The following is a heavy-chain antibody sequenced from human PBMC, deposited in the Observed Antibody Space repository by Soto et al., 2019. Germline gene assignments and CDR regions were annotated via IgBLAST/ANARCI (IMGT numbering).Heavy chain of an antibody. Sequence: SLRLSCAVSGSIFSSYGMHWVRQAPGKGLEWVAVTSYDGRNNNYADSVRGRFTISRDNSKSTLYLQMNSLKTEDTAVYYCTRPQITIFGEGVLQSIYYYYGMDVWGQGTKVTVSS. J-gene: IGHJ6*02. D-gene: IGHD3-3*01. CDR3: TRPQITIFGEGVLQSIYYYYGMDV. CDR2: TSYDGRNN. CDR1: GSIFSSYG. V-gene: IGHV3-30*03.